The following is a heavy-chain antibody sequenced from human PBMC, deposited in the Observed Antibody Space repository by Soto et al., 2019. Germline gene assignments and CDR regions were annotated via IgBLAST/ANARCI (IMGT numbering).Heavy chain of an antibody. V-gene: IGHV5-51*01. Sequence: GESLKISCKGSGYKFTNYWIGRVRQMPGKGLEWLGVISPGDSDTRYSPSFQGQVTISADKSISTAYLQWSSLKASDTAIYYCASTDIVSTIDGGHDAFYSWGQGTMVTVSS. CDR1: GYKFTNYW. J-gene: IGHJ3*02. CDR2: ISPGDSDT. CDR3: ASTDIVSTIDGGHDAFYS. D-gene: IGHD5-12*01.